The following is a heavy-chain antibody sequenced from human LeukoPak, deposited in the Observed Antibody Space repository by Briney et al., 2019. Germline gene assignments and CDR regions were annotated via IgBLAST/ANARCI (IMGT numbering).Heavy chain of an antibody. CDR1: GFTFSSYA. V-gene: IGHV3-23*01. D-gene: IGHD6-19*01. J-gene: IGHJ4*02. CDR2: ISDRGDYT. Sequence: GGSLRLSCAASGFTFSSYAMSWVRQAPGKGLEWVSAISDRGDYTYYADSVKGRFTISRDNSKNTLYLQMNSLRAEDTAVYYCSKETATVGGTREYWGQGTLVTVSS. CDR3: SKETATVGGTREY.